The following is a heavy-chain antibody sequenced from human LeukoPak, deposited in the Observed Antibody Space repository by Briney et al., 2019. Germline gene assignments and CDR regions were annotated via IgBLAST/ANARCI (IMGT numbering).Heavy chain of an antibody. CDR1: GFTVSSNS. V-gene: IGHV3-53*01. CDR3: ARKSASGNYPLDY. J-gene: IGHJ4*02. Sequence: AGGSLRLSCTVSGFTVSSNSMSWVRQAPGKGLEWVSFIYSDNTHYSDSVKGRFTISRDNGRNTVFLQMSSLRAEDTALYYCARKSASGNYPLDYWGQGTLVTVSS. CDR2: IYSDNT. D-gene: IGHD3-10*01.